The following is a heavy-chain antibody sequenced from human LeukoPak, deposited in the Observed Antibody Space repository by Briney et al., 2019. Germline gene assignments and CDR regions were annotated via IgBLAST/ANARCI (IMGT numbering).Heavy chain of an antibody. CDR1: GGSFSGYY. J-gene: IGHJ4*02. D-gene: IGHD3-10*01. CDR2: INDSGNT. V-gene: IGHV4-34*01. CDR3: AREIELKWFGESDY. Sequence: PSETLSLTCAVYGGSFSGYYWSWIRQPPGKGLEWIGEINDSGNTNYNPSLKSRVTISVDTSKNQFSLQLSSVTAADTAMYYCAREIELKWFGESDYWGQGNFVTVSS.